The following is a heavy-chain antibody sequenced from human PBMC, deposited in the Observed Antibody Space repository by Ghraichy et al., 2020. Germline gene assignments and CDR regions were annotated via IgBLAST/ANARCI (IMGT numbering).Heavy chain of an antibody. J-gene: IGHJ1*01. CDR1: GYTFTSYY. V-gene: IGHV1-46*01. CDR3: ARGPSWGSGYAHS. D-gene: IGHD5-12*01. Sequence: ASVKVSCKASGYTFTSYYMHWVRQAPGQGLEWMGMINPSGGSTTYAQKFQGRVAMTRDTSTSTVYMELSSLRSEDTAVYHCARGPSWGSGYAHSWGQGTLVTVSS. CDR2: INPSGGST.